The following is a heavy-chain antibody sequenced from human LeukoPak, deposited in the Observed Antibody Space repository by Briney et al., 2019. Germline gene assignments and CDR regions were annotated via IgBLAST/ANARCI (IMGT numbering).Heavy chain of an antibody. Sequence: GGSLRPSCAASGFTVSSNYMSWVRQAPGKGLEWVSVIYSGGSTYYAGSVKGRFTISRDNSKNTLYLQMNSLRAEDTAVYYCARQLRYFDWLLVPGYYFDYWGQGTLVTVSS. J-gene: IGHJ4*02. CDR1: GFTVSSNY. D-gene: IGHD3-9*01. CDR2: IYSGGST. V-gene: IGHV3-66*04. CDR3: ARQLRYFDWLLVPGYYFDY.